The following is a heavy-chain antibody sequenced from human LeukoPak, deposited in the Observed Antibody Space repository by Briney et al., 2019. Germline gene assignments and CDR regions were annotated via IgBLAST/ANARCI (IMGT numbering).Heavy chain of an antibody. Sequence: PGGSLRLSCAASGFTFSSYSMNWVRQAPGRGLEWVSSISSSSSYIYYADSVKGRFTISRDNAKNSLYLQMNSLRAEDTAVYYCARDLEPGWFDPWGQGTLVTVSS. CDR2: ISSSSSYI. D-gene: IGHD3-3*01. V-gene: IGHV3-21*01. CDR3: ARDLEPGWFDP. CDR1: GFTFSSYS. J-gene: IGHJ5*02.